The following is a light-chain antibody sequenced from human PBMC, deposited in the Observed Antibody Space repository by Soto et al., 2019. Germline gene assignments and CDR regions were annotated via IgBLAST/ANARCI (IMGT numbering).Light chain of an antibody. CDR1: QSVSSN. CDR3: QQYNNWPYT. Sequence: EIVMTQSPATLSVSPGERDTLSCRASQSVSSNLAWYQQKPGQAPRLLIYGASTRATGIPARFSGSGPGTEFTLTISSLQSEDFAVYYCQQYNNWPYTFGQGTKLEIK. J-gene: IGKJ2*01. V-gene: IGKV3-15*01. CDR2: GAS.